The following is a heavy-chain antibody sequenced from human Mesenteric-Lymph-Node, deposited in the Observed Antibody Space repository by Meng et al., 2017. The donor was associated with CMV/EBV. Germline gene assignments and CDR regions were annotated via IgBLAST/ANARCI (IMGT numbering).Heavy chain of an antibody. V-gene: IGHV3-21*04. D-gene: IGHD3-9*01. Sequence: GGSLRLSCAASGFTFSSYSMNWVRQAPGRGLEWVSVISRTGGTIFYADSLQGRFAISRDNAKNSLYLQVNSLRAEDTAVYYCAKDLGDILTGYRLLDYWGQGTLVTVSS. J-gene: IGHJ4*02. CDR3: AKDLGDILTGYRLLDY. CDR2: ISRTGGTI. CDR1: GFTFSSYS.